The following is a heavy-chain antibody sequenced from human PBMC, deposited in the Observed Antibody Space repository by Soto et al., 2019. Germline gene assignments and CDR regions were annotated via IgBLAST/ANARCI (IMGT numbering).Heavy chain of an antibody. CDR1: GGTFSSYA. CDR2: IIPIFGTA. V-gene: IGHV1-69*13. D-gene: IGHD5-12*01. CDR3: ARDLTSGYDAAAGY. J-gene: IGHJ4*02. Sequence: SVKVSCKASGGTFSSYAISWVRQAPGQGLEWMGGIIPIFGTANYAQKFQGRVTITADESTSTAYMELSSLRSEDTAVYYCARDLTSGYDAAAGYWGQGTLVTVSS.